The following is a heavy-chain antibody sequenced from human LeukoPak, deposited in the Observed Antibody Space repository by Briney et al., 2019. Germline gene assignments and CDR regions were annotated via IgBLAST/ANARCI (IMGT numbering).Heavy chain of an antibody. D-gene: IGHD1-26*01. J-gene: IGHJ6*03. V-gene: IGHV4-39*07. CDR1: GGSISSSSYY. Sequence: SETLSLTCTVSGGSISSSSYYWGWIRQPPGKGLEWIGSIYYSGSTYYNPSLKSRVTISVDTSKNQFSLKLSSVTAADTAVYYCAREEVGATRYYYYMDVWGKGTTVTVSS. CDR2: IYYSGST. CDR3: AREEVGATRYYYYMDV.